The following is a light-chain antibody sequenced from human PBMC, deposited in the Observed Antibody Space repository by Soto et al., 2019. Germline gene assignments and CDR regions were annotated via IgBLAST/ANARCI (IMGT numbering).Light chain of an antibody. Sequence: QSVLTQPASVSGSPGQSITISCTGTSNDIGGYDYVSWYQQHPGKAPKLLIYDVTNRPSGVSNRFSGSKSGNTASLTISGLQAEDEADYYCCSYTTTTTPVVFGGGTKPTVL. CDR1: SNDIGGYDY. J-gene: IGLJ2*01. CDR3: CSYTTTTTPVV. V-gene: IGLV2-14*01. CDR2: DVT.